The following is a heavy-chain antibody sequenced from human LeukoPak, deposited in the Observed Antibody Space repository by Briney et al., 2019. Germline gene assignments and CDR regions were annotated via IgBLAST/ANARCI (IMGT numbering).Heavy chain of an antibody. CDR2: IKHDGSDI. J-gene: IGHJ4*02. Sequence: GGSLRPSCVASGFTFSDYWMTWVRQAPGKGLEWVANIKHDGSDIHYVDSVKGRFTISRDNAQSSLFLQMSSLRREDTAVYYCARGPSTTLTTRWGQGTLVAVSS. CDR3: ARGPSTTLTTR. V-gene: IGHV3-7*01. D-gene: IGHD4-17*01. CDR1: GFTFSDYW.